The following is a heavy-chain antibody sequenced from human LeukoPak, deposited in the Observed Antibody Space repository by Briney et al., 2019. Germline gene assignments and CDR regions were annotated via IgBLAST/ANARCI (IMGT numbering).Heavy chain of an antibody. Sequence: GASVKVSCKASGYTFTGYYMHWVRQAPGQGLEWMGRINPNSGGTNYAQKFQGRVTMTRDTSISTAYMELSRLRSDDTAVYYCASGNYDSSSFYFQRWGQGTLVTVSS. V-gene: IGHV1-2*06. J-gene: IGHJ1*01. D-gene: IGHD3-22*01. CDR1: GYTFTGYY. CDR3: ASGNYDSSSFYFQR. CDR2: INPNSGGT.